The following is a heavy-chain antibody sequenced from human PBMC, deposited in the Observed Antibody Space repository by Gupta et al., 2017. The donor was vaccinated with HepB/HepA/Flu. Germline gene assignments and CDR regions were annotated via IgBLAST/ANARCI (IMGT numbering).Heavy chain of an antibody. CDR1: GYTFTSYD. CDR3: ARDNMDGRRITMFGVVIHTPGWFDP. CDR2: MNPNSGNT. Sequence: QVQLVQSGAEVKKPGASVKVSCKASGYTFTSYDTNWVRQATGQGLAWMGWMNPNSGNTGYAQKFQGRVTMTRNTSISTAYMELSSLRSEDTAVYYCARDNMDGRRITMFGVVIHTPGWFDPWGQGTLVTVSS. V-gene: IGHV1-8*01. J-gene: IGHJ5*02. D-gene: IGHD3-3*01.